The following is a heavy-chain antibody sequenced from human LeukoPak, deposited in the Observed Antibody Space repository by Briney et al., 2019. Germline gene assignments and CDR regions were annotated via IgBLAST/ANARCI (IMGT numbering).Heavy chain of an antibody. D-gene: IGHD4-17*01. CDR2: IIPIFGTA. V-gene: IGHV1-69*13. J-gene: IGHJ4*02. CDR3: ARGNGDYSYYFDY. CDR1: GRTFSSYA. Sequence: EASVKVSCKASGRTFSSYAISWVRQAPGQGLEWMGGIIPIFGTANYAQKFQGRVTVTADESTSTAYMELSSLRSEDTAVYYCARGNGDYSYYFDYWGQGTLVTVSS.